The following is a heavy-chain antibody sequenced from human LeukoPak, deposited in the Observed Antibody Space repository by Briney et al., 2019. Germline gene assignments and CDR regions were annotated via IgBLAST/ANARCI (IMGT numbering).Heavy chain of an antibody. D-gene: IGHD2-15*01. CDR2: IIPILGIA. CDR1: GGTFSSYA. V-gene: IGHV1-69*04. Sequence: VASVTVSCKASGGTFSSYAISWVRQAPGQGLEWMGRIIPILGIANYAQKFQGRVTITADKSTSTAYMELSSLRSEDTAVYYCARALGRGYGMDVWGQGTTVTVSS. J-gene: IGHJ6*02. CDR3: ARALGRGYGMDV.